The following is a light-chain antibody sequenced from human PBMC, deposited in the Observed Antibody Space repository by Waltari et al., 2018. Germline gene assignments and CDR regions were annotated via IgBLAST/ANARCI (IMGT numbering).Light chain of an antibody. Sequence: QAVLTQPSSLSASPGASASLTCTLRSDINVGTYKIYWYQQKSGSPPQYLLRYKSDSDKQQGSGVPSRFSGFKDASANAGILLISGLQSEDEADYYCMIWHSSAVVFGGGTKLTVL. V-gene: IGLV5-45*03. J-gene: IGLJ2*01. CDR3: MIWHSSAVV. CDR2: YKSDSDK. CDR1: SDINVGTYK.